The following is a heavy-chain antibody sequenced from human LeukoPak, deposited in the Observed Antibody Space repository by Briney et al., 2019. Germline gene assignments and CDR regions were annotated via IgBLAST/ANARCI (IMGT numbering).Heavy chain of an antibody. V-gene: IGHV3-23*01. Sequence: PGGSLRLSCAASGFTFSSYAMSWVRQAPGKGLEWVSAISGSGGSTYYADSVKGRFTISRDNSKDTLYLQMNSLRAEDTAVYYCAKDLGSGSYFRGPTGYFDYWGQGTLVTVSS. CDR3: AKDLGSGSYFRGPTGYFDY. CDR1: GFTFSSYA. D-gene: IGHD1-26*01. J-gene: IGHJ4*02. CDR2: ISGSGGST.